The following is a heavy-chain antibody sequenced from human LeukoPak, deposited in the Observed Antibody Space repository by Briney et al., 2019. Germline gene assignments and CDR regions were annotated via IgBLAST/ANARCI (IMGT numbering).Heavy chain of an antibody. J-gene: IGHJ6*03. V-gene: IGHV3-43D*03. CDR2: ISWDGGST. Sequence: GGSRRLSCAASGFTFDDYAMHWVRQAPGKGLEWVSLISWDGGSTYYADSVKGRFTISRDNSKNSLYLQMNSLRAEDTALYYCAKGGRGFSSSWYYYYYYMDVWGKGTTVTVSS. CDR1: GFTFDDYA. CDR3: AKGGRGFSSSWYYYYYYMDV. D-gene: IGHD6-13*01.